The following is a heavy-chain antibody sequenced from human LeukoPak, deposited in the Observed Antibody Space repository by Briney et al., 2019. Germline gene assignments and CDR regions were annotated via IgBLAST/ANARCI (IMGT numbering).Heavy chain of an antibody. Sequence: SETLSLTCTVSGGSISSYYWSWIRQPAGKGLEWIGRIYTSGSTNYNPSLKSRVTMSVDTSKNQFSLKLSSVTAADTAVYYCARSGKSRDGYNYVSWFDPWGQGTLVTVSS. V-gene: IGHV4-4*07. CDR3: ARSGKSRDGYNYVSWFDP. J-gene: IGHJ5*02. D-gene: IGHD5-24*01. CDR1: GGSISSYY. CDR2: IYTSGST.